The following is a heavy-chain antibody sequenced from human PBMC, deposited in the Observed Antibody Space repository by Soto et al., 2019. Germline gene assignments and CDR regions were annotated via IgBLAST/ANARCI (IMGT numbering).Heavy chain of an antibody. D-gene: IGHD3-22*01. V-gene: IGHV1-69*06. CDR1: GGTFSSYA. Sequence: QVQLVQSGAEVKKPGSSVKVSCKASGGTFSSYAISWVRQAPGQGLEWMGGIIPIFGTANYAQKFQGRVTISADKSTSTAYMELSSLRSEDTAVYYCASVKEYYYDSSGYYYYYYGMAVWGEGATVTVSS. J-gene: IGHJ6*04. CDR3: ASVKEYYYDSSGYYYYYYGMAV. CDR2: IIPIFGTA.